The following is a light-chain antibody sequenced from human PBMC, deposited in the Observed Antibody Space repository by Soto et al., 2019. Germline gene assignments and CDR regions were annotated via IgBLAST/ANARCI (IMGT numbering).Light chain of an antibody. V-gene: IGLV4-69*01. CDR1: SGHSSYA. CDR2: VNSDGSH. Sequence: QSVLTQSPSASASLGASVKLTCTLSSGHSSYAIARHQQQPEKGPRYLMKVNSDGSHSKGDGIPDRFSGSSSGAERYLTISSLQSEDEADYYCQTWGTGPWVFGGGTKLTVL. J-gene: IGLJ3*02. CDR3: QTWGTGPWV.